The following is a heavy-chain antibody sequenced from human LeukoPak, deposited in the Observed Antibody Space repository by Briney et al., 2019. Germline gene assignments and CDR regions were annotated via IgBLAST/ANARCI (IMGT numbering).Heavy chain of an antibody. CDR2: IWYDGSNK. V-gene: IGHV3-33*01. Sequence: GGSLRLSCAASGFTFGSYGMHWVRQAPGKGLEWVAVIWYDGSNKYYADSVKGRFTISRDNSKNTLYLQMNSLRAEDTAVYYCARDVYGGNSGYDYWGQGTLVTVSS. CDR3: ARDVYGGNSGYDY. J-gene: IGHJ4*02. CDR1: GFTFGSYG. D-gene: IGHD4-23*01.